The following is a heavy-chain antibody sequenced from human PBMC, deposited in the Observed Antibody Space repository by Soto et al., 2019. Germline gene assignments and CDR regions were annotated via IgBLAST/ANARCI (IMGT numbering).Heavy chain of an antibody. CDR2: MYSGGGT. V-gene: IGHV3-53*01. CDR3: TTSPSVGV. J-gene: IGHJ6*02. CDR1: GFTVGNNY. D-gene: IGHD6-19*01. Sequence: EVHLVESGGGLIQPGGSLRLSCAASGFTVGNNYMNWVRQAPGKGLEWVSLMYSGGGTYYADSVKGRFTMSRDSSNNTLYLQLNSFRAEDTAMYYCTTSPSVGVWGQGTTVTVSS.